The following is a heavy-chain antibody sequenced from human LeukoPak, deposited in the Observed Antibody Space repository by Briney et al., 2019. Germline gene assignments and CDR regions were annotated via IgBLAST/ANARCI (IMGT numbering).Heavy chain of an antibody. CDR3: ARVLGPWFGELLYYFDY. V-gene: IGHV1-8*02. CDR2: MNPNSGNT. CDR1: GGTFSSYA. D-gene: IGHD3-10*01. J-gene: IGHJ4*02. Sequence: ASVKVSCKASGGTFSSYAINWVRQATGQGLEWMGWMNPNSGNTGYAQKFQGRVTMTRNTSISTAYMELSSLRSEDAAVYYCARVLGPWFGELLYYFDYWGQGTLVTVSS.